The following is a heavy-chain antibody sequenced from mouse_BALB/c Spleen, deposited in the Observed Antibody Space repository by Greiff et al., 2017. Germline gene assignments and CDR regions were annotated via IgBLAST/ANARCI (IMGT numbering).Heavy chain of an antibody. CDR2: INPGSGGT. CDR3: ARGDGPLRGYYAMDY. CDR1: GYAFTNYL. J-gene: IGHJ4*01. V-gene: IGHV1-54*01. Sequence: VQLQESGAELVRPGTSVKVSCKASGYAFTNYLIEWVKQRPGQGLEWIGVINPGSGGTNYNEKFKGKATLTADKSSSTAYMQLSSLTSDDSAVYFCARGDGPLRGYYAMDYWGQGTSVTVSS. D-gene: IGHD1-1*01.